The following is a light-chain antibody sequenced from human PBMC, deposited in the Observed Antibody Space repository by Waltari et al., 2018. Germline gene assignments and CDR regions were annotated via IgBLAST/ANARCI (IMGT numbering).Light chain of an antibody. CDR2: CAS. V-gene: IGKV3-20*01. Sequence: EIVLTQSPGTLSLSPGERATLSCRASQSVSSSYLAWYQQNPGQAPRLLIYCASSRATGIPDRFSGSGSGTDFTLTISRLEPEDFAVYYCQQYGSSPPYTFGQGTKLEIK. CDR1: QSVSSSY. J-gene: IGKJ2*01. CDR3: QQYGSSPPYT.